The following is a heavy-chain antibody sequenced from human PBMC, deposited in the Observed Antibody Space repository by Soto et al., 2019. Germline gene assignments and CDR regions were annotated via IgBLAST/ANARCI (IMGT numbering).Heavy chain of an antibody. CDR1: GFTFSIYA. D-gene: IGHD6-13*01. CDR2: ITGGGENT. J-gene: IGHJ4*02. CDR3: AKGGIATTGLDY. Sequence: GGSLRLSCAASGFTFSIYAMTWVRQAPGKGLKGLEWVSSITGGGENTNYADSVKGRFTISRDNSKNTLYLQMNSLRAEDTAVYDCAKGGIATTGLDYWGQGTQVTVSS. V-gene: IGHV3-23*01.